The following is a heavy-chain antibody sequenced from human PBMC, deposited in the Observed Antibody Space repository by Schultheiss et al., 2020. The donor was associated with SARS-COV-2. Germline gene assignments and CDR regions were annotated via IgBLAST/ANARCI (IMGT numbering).Heavy chain of an antibody. J-gene: IGHJ4*02. CDR3: AKDMWEMATPDY. D-gene: IGHD5-24*01. CDR2: ISGSGGST. Sequence: GGSLRLSCAASGFTFSSYAMSWVRQAPGKGLEWVSAISGSGGSTYYADSVKGRFTISRDNAKNSLYLQMNSLRAEDTAVYYCAKDMWEMATPDYWGQGTLVTVSS. V-gene: IGHV3-23*01. CDR1: GFTFSSYA.